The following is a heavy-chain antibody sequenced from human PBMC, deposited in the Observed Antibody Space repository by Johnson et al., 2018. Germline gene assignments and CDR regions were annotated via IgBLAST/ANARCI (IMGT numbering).Heavy chain of an antibody. V-gene: IGHV3-74*02. CDR3: GKERKGRGYYMDV. D-gene: IGHD1-1*01. Sequence: VQLVQSGGGVVQPGRSXRLSCAASGFTFSSYWMHWVRQAPGKGLVWVSRINSDGSSTSYADSVKGRFTISRDNSNNTLYLQMNSQRAEETAVYYCGKERKGRGYYMDVWGKGTTVTVAS. J-gene: IGHJ6*03. CDR1: GFTFSSYW. CDR2: INSDGSST.